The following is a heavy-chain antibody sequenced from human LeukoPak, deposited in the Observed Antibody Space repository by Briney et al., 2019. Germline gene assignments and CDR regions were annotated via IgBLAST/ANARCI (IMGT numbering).Heavy chain of an antibody. V-gene: IGHV4-61*05. CDR2: IYYSGST. CDR1: GGSISSSGYY. J-gene: IGHJ4*02. CDR3: VRRGYCSGVSCYTFDY. D-gene: IGHD2-15*01. Sequence: AETLSLTCTVSGGSISSSGYYWGWIRQPPGKGLEWIGYIYYSGSTNYNPSLKSRVTISVDTSKNQFSLKLSSVTAADTAVYYCVRRGYCSGVSCYTFDYWGQGTLVTVSS.